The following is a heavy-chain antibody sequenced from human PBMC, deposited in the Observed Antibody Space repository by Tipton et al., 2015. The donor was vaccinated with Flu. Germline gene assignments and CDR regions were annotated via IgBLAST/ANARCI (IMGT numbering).Heavy chain of an antibody. CDR2: IFHSGNM. CDR3: ARRDYSNYVSEPKNWFDP. Sequence: TLSLTCAVSGDSIRSSDYYWGWIRQPPGKGLEWIGNIFHSGNMYHNPSLKSRVTISVDTSKNQFSLKLSSVTAADTAVYYCARRDYSNYVSEPKNWFDPWGQGALVTVSS. V-gene: IGHV4-38-2*01. D-gene: IGHD4-11*01. CDR1: GDSIRSSDYY. J-gene: IGHJ5*02.